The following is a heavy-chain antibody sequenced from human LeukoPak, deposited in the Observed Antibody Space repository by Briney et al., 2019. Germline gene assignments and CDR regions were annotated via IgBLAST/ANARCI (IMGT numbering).Heavy chain of an antibody. D-gene: IGHD3-3*01. V-gene: IGHV3-7*01. CDR3: AIEGSGRSLDP. CDR1: GFTFSSYW. CDR2: IKQDGSEK. J-gene: IGHJ5*02. Sequence: GGSLRLSCAASGFTFSSYWMSWVRQAPGKGLEWVANIKQDGSEKYYVDSVKGRFTISRDNARNSLHLQINSLRAEDTAMYYCAIEGSGRSLDPWGQGTLVTVSS.